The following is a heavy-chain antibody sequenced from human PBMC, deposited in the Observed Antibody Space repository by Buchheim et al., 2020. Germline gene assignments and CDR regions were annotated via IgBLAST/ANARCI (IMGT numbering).Heavy chain of an antibody. J-gene: IGHJ4*02. Sequence: QVQLVESGGGVVQPGRSLRLSCAASGFTFSSYGMHWVRQAPGKGLEWVAVISYDGSNKYYADSVKGRFTISRDNSKNTLDLQMNSLRAEDTAVYYCAKDRPTTVTTDSYFDYWGQGTL. D-gene: IGHD4-17*01. V-gene: IGHV3-30*18. CDR1: GFTFSSYG. CDR2: ISYDGSNK. CDR3: AKDRPTTVTTDSYFDY.